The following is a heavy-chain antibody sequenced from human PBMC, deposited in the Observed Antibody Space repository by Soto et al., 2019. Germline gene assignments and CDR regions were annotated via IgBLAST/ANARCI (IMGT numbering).Heavy chain of an antibody. CDR1: GYTFTSYG. CDR2: ISAYNGNT. J-gene: IGHJ6*02. V-gene: IGHV1-18*01. Sequence: QVQLVQSGAEVKKPGASVKVSCKASGYTFTSYGISWVRQAPGQGLEWMGWISAYNGNTNYAQKLQGRVTMTTDTSTSTAYMELRSLRSDDTAVYYCARGRGSYDSSGPNYYYYGMDVWGQGTTVTVSS. CDR3: ARGRGSYDSSGPNYYYYGMDV. D-gene: IGHD3-22*01.